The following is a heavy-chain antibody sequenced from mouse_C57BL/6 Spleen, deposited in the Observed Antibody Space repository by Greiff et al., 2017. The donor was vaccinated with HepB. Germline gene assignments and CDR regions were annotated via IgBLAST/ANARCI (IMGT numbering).Heavy chain of an antibody. V-gene: IGHV1-82*01. Sequence: VQLQQSGPELVKPGASVKISCKASGYAFSSSWMNWVKQRPGKGLEWLGRIYPGDGDTNYNGKFKGKATRTADTSSSTAYMQLSSLTSEDSAVYVCARSGDGYYFLDDWGQGTTLTVSS. CDR1: GYAFSSSW. CDR2: IYPGDGDT. J-gene: IGHJ2*01. CDR3: ARSGDGYYFLDD. D-gene: IGHD2-3*01.